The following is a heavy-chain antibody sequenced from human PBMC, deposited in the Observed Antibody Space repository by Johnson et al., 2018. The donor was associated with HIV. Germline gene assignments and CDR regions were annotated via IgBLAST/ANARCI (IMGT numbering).Heavy chain of an antibody. CDR3: AKDSFFYDSAFDI. D-gene: IGHD3-22*01. J-gene: IGHJ3*02. CDR2: IWYDGSNE. Sequence: QVQLVESGGGGVQPGRSLRLSCAASGFTFSNYGMHWVRQAPGKGLEWVAVIWYDGSNEYYADSVKGRFTISRDNSKNTVFLQMNSLRAEDTAVYDCAKDSFFYDSAFDIWGQGTMVTVSS. CDR1: GFTFSNYG. V-gene: IGHV3-33*06.